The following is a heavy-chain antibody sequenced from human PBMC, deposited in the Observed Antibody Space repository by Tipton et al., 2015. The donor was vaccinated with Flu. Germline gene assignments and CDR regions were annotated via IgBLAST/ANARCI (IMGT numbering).Heavy chain of an antibody. CDR2: IYTSGST. Sequence: GLVKPSETLSLTRTVSGGSISSYYWSWIRQPAGKGLEWIGRIYTSGSTNYNPSLKSRATMSVDTSKNQFSLKLSSVTAADTAVYYCARGCDFWSGGEYYFDYWGQGTLVTVSS. V-gene: IGHV4-4*07. J-gene: IGHJ4*02. CDR1: GGSISSYY. D-gene: IGHD3-3*01. CDR3: ARGCDFWSGGEYYFDY.